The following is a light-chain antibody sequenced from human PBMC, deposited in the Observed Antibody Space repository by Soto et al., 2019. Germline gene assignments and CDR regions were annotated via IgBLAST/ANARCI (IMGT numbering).Light chain of an antibody. Sequence: DIQMTQSPSSLSASVGDRVTITCQASQDIDNHLNWYQHKPGKAPKFLIYAVSTLQSWVPSRFNGSGSGTDFTLTISSLQPEDFASYSCQQSYSSPWTFGQGTKVEIK. CDR1: QDIDNH. CDR3: QQSYSSPWT. J-gene: IGKJ1*01. CDR2: AVS. V-gene: IGKV1-39*01.